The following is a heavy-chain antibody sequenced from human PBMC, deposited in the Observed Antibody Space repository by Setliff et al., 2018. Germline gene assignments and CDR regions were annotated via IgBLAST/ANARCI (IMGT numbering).Heavy chain of an antibody. Sequence: GGSLRLSCVVSGFSFSRHWMSWVRQAPGKGLEWVADIKKDGSTKYYVDSVKGRFTISRDNAKNSLYLQMNSLRAEDTAVYYCARAVGSSSGWYNYYYYMDVWGKGTTVTVSS. CDR1: GFSFSRHW. CDR2: IKKDGSTK. V-gene: IGHV3-7*03. CDR3: ARAVGSSSGWYNYYYYMDV. J-gene: IGHJ6*03. D-gene: IGHD6-19*01.